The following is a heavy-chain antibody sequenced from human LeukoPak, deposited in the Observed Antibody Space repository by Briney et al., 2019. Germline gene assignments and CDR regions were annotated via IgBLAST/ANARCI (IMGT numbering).Heavy chain of an antibody. CDR3: ARDRGYCSSTSCYPLYYFDY. CDR1: GFTFSSYA. V-gene: IGHV3-23*01. J-gene: IGHJ4*02. D-gene: IGHD2-2*01. Sequence: GGSLRLSCAASGFTFSSYAMSRVRQAPGKGLEWVSAISGSGGSTYYADSVKGRFTISRDNSKNTLYLQMNSLRAEDTAVYYCARDRGYCSSTSCYPLYYFDYWGQGTLVTVSS. CDR2: ISGSGGST.